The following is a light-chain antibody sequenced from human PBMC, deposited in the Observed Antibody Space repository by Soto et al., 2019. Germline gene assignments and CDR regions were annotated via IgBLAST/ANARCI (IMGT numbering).Light chain of an antibody. V-gene: IGKV1-33*01. CDR1: QDINIY. Sequence: DIQMTQSPSSLSASIGDSVTISCQASQDINIYLNWYQQKPGTAPKLLIYDASNLQPGVPSRFSASGSGTRFTFTITSLQPEDVATYFCQQFDNLPLTFSGGTKVEIK. J-gene: IGKJ4*01. CDR3: QQFDNLPLT. CDR2: DAS.